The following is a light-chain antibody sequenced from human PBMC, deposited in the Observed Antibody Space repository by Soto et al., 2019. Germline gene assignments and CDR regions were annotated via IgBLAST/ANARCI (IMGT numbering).Light chain of an antibody. CDR1: SSNIGNNA. CDR2: YDD. J-gene: IGLJ1*01. Sequence: QSVLTQPPSVSDAPRQRVTISCSGSSSNIGNNAVNWYQQLPGKAPKLLIYYDDLLPSGVSDRFSGSKSGTSASLAISGLQSEDEADYYCAAWDDSLNGYVFGTGTKVTVL. CDR3: AAWDDSLNGYV. V-gene: IGLV1-36*01.